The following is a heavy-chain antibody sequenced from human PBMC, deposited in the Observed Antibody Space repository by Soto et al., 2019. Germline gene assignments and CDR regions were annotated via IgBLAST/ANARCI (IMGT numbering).Heavy chain of an antibody. Sequence: QVQLQESGPGLVKPSQTLSLTCTVSGGSISSGGYYWSWIRQHPGKGLEWIGYIYYSGSTYYNPSLSSRXXIXVXXSTNQFSLKLGSVTAADTAVYYCARDRAGALYFDYWGQGTLVTVSS. D-gene: IGHD6-13*01. CDR2: IYYSGST. V-gene: IGHV4-31*03. CDR3: ARDRAGALYFDY. J-gene: IGHJ4*02. CDR1: GGSISSGGYY.